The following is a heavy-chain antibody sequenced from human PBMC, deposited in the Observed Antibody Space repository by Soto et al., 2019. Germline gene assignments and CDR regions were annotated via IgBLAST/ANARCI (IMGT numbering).Heavy chain of an antibody. CDR3: AREGGDGIDY. J-gene: IGHJ4*02. D-gene: IGHD3-16*01. CDR1: GGSIRSGSHY. Sequence: PSETLSLTCTVSGGSIRSGSHYWSWIRQHPGKGLEWIGYIYYSGSTYYNPPLKSRITISISTSKNQFSLKLTSVTAADTAVYYCAREGGDGIDYWGQGTLVTVSS. V-gene: IGHV4-31*03. CDR2: IYYSGST.